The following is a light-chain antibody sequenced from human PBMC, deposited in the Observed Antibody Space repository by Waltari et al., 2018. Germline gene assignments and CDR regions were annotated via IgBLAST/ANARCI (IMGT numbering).Light chain of an antibody. V-gene: IGLV3-21*02. CDR1: DIGSKS. CDR3: QVWDSSSKYV. Sequence: SYELTQPRSVSVSPGQTARITCGGDDIGSKSVHWYQQKPPQAPLLVIYVDSERPSGIPERFSGSNSGNTATLTISGVETGDEADDYCQVWDSSSKYVFGGGSKLTVL. CDR2: VDS. J-gene: IGLJ6*01.